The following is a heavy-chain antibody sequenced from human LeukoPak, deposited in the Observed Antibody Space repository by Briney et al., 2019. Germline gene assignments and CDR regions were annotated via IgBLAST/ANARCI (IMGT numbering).Heavy chain of an antibody. Sequence: SETLSLTCTVSGGSISTYYWSWIRQPPGKGLEWIGYIYYTGSTNYNPSPKSRVTISVDTSKNQFSLNLSSVTAADTAVYYCARMGLYSSDTFDIWGQGTMITVSS. J-gene: IGHJ3*02. CDR3: ARMGLYSSDTFDI. D-gene: IGHD5-12*01. V-gene: IGHV4-59*01. CDR2: IYYTGST. CDR1: GGSISTYY.